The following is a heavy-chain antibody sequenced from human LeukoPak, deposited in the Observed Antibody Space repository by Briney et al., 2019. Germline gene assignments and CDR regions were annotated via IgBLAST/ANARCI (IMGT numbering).Heavy chain of an antibody. D-gene: IGHD6-19*01. V-gene: IGHV3-30*02. Sequence: GGSLRLSCAASGFTFSSYGMHWVRQAPGKGLEWVAFIRYDGSNKYYADSVKGRFTISRDSSKNTLYLQMNSLRAEDTAVYYCAKDGSGMAAVAGFDYWGQGTLVTVSS. CDR2: IRYDGSNK. CDR1: GFTFSSYG. CDR3: AKDGSGMAAVAGFDY. J-gene: IGHJ4*02.